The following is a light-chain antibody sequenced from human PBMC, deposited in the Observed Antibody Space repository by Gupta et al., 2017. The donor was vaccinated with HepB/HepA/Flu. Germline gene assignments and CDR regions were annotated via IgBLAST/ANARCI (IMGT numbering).Light chain of an antibody. CDR1: QSVDSKY. Sequence: EIVFTQSPGTLSLSPGEKATLSCRASQSVDSKYLAWYQQKPGQAPRLLIYATSNRLTGVPHRFSGSGSGADFTLIISRLEAADFAVYYCQHFGDSPPGMTFGPGTRVD. CDR3: QHFGDSPPGMT. V-gene: IGKV3-20*01. J-gene: IGKJ3*01. CDR2: ATS.